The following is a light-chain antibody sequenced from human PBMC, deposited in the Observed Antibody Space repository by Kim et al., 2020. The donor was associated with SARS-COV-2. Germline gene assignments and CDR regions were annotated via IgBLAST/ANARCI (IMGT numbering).Light chain of an antibody. Sequence: QSALTQPRSVSGSSGQSVTISCSGTSSDVGGYNYVSWYQQHPGKAPTLMIYDLNKRPSGVPDRFSGSKSGNTASLTISGLQAEDEADYYCCSHAGSSVVFGGGTQLTVL. CDR1: SSDVGGYNY. CDR2: DLN. J-gene: IGLJ2*01. CDR3: CSHAGSSVV. V-gene: IGLV2-11*01.